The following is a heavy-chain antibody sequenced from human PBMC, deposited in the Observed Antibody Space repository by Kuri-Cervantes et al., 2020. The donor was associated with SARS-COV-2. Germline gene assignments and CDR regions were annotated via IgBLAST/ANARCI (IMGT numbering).Heavy chain of an antibody. Sequence: SETLSLTCAVYGGSFSGYYWSWIRQPPGKGLEWIGEINHSGSTNYNPSLKSRVTISVDTSKNQFSLKLSSVTAADTAVYYCARGYYDSSLSGMDVWGQGTTVTVSS. D-gene: IGHD3-22*01. CDR1: GGSFSGYY. V-gene: IGHV4-34*01. J-gene: IGHJ6*02. CDR3: ARGYYDSSLSGMDV. CDR2: INHSGST.